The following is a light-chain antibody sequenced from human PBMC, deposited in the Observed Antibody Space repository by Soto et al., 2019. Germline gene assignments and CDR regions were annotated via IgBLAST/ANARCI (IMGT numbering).Light chain of an antibody. J-gene: IGKJ4*01. CDR3: QQYYSTPLT. CDR1: QSVLYSSNNKNY. V-gene: IGKV4-1*01. CDR2: WAS. Sequence: DIVMTQSPDSLAVSLGERATINCKSSQSVLYSSNNKNYLAWYQQRPGQPPNLLIYWASPRESGVPDRFSGSGSGTDFTLTISSLQAEDVAVYYCQQYYSTPLTFGGGTKVEIK.